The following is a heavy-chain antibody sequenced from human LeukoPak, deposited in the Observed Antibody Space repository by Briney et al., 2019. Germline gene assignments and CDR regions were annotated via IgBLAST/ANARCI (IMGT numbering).Heavy chain of an antibody. V-gene: IGHV4-34*01. J-gene: IGHJ4*02. D-gene: IGHD6-19*01. CDR3: ARVEYSSGWLAIDY. Sequence: SETLSLTCAVYGGSFSGYYWSWIRQPPGKGLEWIGEINHSGSTNYNPSLKSRVTISVDTSKNQFSLKLSSVTAADTAVYYCARVEYSSGWLAIDYWGQGTLVTVSS. CDR1: GGSFSGYY. CDR2: INHSGST.